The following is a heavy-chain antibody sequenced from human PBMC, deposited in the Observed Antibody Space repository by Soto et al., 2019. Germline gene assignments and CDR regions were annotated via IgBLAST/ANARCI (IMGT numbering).Heavy chain of an antibody. Sequence: QVQLVESGGGVVQPGRSLRLSCAASGFTFSSYGMHWVRQAPGKGLEWVAVISYDGNKKYYADSVKGRFTISRDNSKNTLYVQMNSLRGEDTAVYYCAKDRGWRTTVTTERPHYYDYGMDVWGQGTSVTVSS. CDR3: AKDRGWRTTVTTERPHYYDYGMDV. CDR1: GFTFSSYG. V-gene: IGHV3-30*18. CDR2: ISYDGNKK. D-gene: IGHD4-17*01. J-gene: IGHJ6*02.